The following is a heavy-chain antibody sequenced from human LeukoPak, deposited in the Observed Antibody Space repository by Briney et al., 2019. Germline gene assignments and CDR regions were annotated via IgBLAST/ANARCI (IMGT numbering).Heavy chain of an antibody. V-gene: IGHV1-2*02. J-gene: IGHJ4*02. CDR1: GYTFTGYY. D-gene: IGHD2-15*01. CDR2: INPNSGGT. CDR3: ARVRYCSGGSCYSLVY. Sequence: GASVKVSCKASGYTFTGYYMHWVRQAPGQGLEWMGWINPNSGGTNYAQKFQGRVTMTRDTSISTAYMELSRLRSDDTAVYYCARVRYCSGGSCYSLVYWGQGTLVTVSS.